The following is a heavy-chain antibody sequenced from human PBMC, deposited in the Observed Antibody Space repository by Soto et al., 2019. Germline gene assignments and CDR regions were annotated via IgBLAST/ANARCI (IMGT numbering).Heavy chain of an antibody. V-gene: IGHV4-39*01. Sequence: QLQLQESGPGLVKPSETLSLTCTVSGDSISRSGFYWGWIRRPPGKGLEWLGSIYYSGSTFYNPSLKGRVTMYSDTPKHQLSLSLSSVTAADTAVYYCARRYAVSGPHYFDYWGQGILVTVSS. J-gene: IGHJ4*02. CDR3: ARRYAVSGPHYFDY. CDR1: GDSISRSGFY. D-gene: IGHD1-26*01. CDR2: IYYSGST.